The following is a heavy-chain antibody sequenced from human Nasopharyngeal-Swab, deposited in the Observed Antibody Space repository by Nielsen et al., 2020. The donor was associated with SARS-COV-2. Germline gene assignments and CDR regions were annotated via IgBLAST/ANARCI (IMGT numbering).Heavy chain of an antibody. J-gene: IGHJ6*02. Sequence: GESLKISCAASGFTFSSYSMNWVRQAPGKGLEWVSSISSNSYYIYYADSVMGRFTISRDNAKNSLFLQMNSLRAEDTAVYYCARVSLGGYYYYYAMDVWGQGTTVTVS. V-gene: IGHV3-21*01. CDR2: ISSNSYYI. CDR1: GFTFSSYS. D-gene: IGHD3-16*01. CDR3: ARVSLGGYYYYYAMDV.